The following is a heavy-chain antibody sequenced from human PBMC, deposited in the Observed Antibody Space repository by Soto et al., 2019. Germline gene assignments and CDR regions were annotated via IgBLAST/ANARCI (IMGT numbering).Heavy chain of an antibody. CDR2: INPSGGST. V-gene: IGHV1-46*01. Sequence: ASVKVSCKASGGTFSSYAISWVRQAPGQGLEWMGIINPSGGSTSYAQKFQGRVTMTRDTSTSTVYMELSSLGSEDTAVYYCARIISGGHFDYWGQGTLVTVSS. J-gene: IGHJ4*02. CDR3: ARIISGGHFDY. D-gene: IGHD2-15*01. CDR1: GGTFSSYA.